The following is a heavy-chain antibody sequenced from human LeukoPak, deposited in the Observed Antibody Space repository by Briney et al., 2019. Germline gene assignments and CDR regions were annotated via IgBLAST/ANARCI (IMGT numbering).Heavy chain of an antibody. CDR1: GGSISSTNW. CDR3: ARDRGGYFDL. D-gene: IGHD4-17*01. V-gene: IGHV4-4*02. J-gene: IGHJ2*01. Sequence: PSETLSLTCGVSGGSISSTNWWSWVRQPPGQGLGWIGEISLSGLTNYNPSLKSRVTISVDTSKNQFSLKLSSVTAADTAVFYCARDRGGYFDLWGRGTLVTVSS. CDR2: ISLSGLT.